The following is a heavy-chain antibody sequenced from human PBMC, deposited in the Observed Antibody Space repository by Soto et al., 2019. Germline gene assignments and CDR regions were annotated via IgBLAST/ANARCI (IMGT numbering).Heavy chain of an antibody. CDR2: ISSSSTI. CDR3: AREYGFSAPLRFYTSGCFFFLNS. CDR1: GFTFSSYS. D-gene: IGHD6-19*01. V-gene: IGHV3-48*02. Sequence: PGGSLRLSCAASGFTFSSYSMNWVRQAPGKGLEWVSYISSSSTIYYADSVKGRFTISRDNAKNSLYLQMNTLRDEDTAVYYCAREYGFSAPLRFYTSGCFFFLNSGGQGTL. J-gene: IGHJ5*01.